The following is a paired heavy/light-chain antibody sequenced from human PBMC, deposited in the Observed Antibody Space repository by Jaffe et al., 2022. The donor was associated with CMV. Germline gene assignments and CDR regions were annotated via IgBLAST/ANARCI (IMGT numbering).Light chain of an antibody. CDR3: QQYNSYST. CDR1: QSISSW. J-gene: IGKJ1*01. Sequence: DIQMTQSPSTLSASVGDRVTITCRASQSISSWLAWYQLKPGKAPKLLIYKASNLESGVPSRFSGSGSGTEFTLTISSLQPDDFATYYCQQYNSYSTFGQGTKVEIK. V-gene: IGKV1-5*03. CDR2: KAS.
Heavy chain of an antibody. CDR3: ARRAPGYCSRGSCYHGAFDM. CDR2: IDPSGSYT. D-gene: IGHD2-15*01. J-gene: IGHJ3*02. CDR1: GYTFTTYW. V-gene: IGHV5-10-1*03. Sequence: EVQLVQSGAEVKKPGESLRISCKGSGYTFTTYWISWVRQMPGKGLEWMGRIDPSGSYTNYSPSFQGHVTISADKSISTAYLQWSSLKASDTAMYYCARRAPGYCSRGSCYHGAFDMWGQGTMVTVSS.